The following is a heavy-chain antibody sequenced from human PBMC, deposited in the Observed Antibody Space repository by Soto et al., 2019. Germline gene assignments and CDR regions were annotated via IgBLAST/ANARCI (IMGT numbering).Heavy chain of an antibody. Sequence: GESLKISCTDSGHSFRSYWLVWVRQMPGKGLEWMGILFPSDSDARYSPSFQGQVTISVDKSITTAYLQWSSLKASDTAVYYCARGGYCTGFGCYRHYFDYWGQGTQVTVSS. CDR2: LFPSDSDA. V-gene: IGHV5-51*01. CDR1: GHSFRSYW. J-gene: IGHJ4*02. CDR3: ARGGYCTGFGCYRHYFDY. D-gene: IGHD2-15*01.